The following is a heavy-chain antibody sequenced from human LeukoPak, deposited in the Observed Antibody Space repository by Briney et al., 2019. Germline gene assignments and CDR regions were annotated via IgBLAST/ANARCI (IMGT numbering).Heavy chain of an antibody. CDR3: AREAPYKYYFDY. V-gene: IGHV4-59*01. D-gene: IGHD1-1*01. CDR1: GGTFSGYY. J-gene: IGHJ4*02. CDR2: IYYSGST. Sequence: PSETLSLTCAVYGGTFSGYYWSWIRQPPGKGLEWIGYIYYSGSTNYNPSLKSRVTISVDTSKNQFSLKLSSVTAADTAVYYCAREAPYKYYFDYWGQGTLVTVSS.